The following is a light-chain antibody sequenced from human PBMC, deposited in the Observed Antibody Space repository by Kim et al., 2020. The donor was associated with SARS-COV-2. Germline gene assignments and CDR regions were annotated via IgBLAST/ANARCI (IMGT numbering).Light chain of an antibody. J-gene: IGLJ3*02. CDR3: QTWGTGIQV. V-gene: IGLV4-69*01. CDR2: VNSDGSH. CDR1: SGHSSYA. Sequence: QLVLTQSPSASASLGASVKLTCTLSSGHSSYAIAWHQQQPEKGPRYLMKVNSDGSHSKGDGIPDRFPGSSSGAERYLTISSLQSEDEADYYCQTWGTGIQVFGGGTKLTVL.